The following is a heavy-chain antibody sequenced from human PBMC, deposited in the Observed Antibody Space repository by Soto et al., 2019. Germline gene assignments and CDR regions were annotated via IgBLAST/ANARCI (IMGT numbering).Heavy chain of an antibody. Sequence: DVHLVETGGELIQPGGSLRLSCAASGFTVSSKYMSWVRQAPGKGLEWVSVIWSAGLIYYADSVRGRFTISRDISKNILYLEMTSLRADDTAVYYCAREAPMDVWGRGTTVTVSS. CDR1: GFTVSSKY. V-gene: IGHV3-53*02. CDR2: IWSAGLI. CDR3: AREAPMDV. J-gene: IGHJ6*02.